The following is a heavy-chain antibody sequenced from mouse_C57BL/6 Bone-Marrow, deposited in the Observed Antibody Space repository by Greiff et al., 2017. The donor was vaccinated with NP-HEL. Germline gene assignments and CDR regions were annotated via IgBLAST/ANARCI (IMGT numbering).Heavy chain of an antibody. V-gene: IGHV1-19*01. J-gene: IGHJ4*01. Sequence: EVKLQESGPVLVKPGASVKMSCKASGYTFTDYYMNWVKQSHGKSLEWIGVINPYNGGTSYNQKFKGKATLTVDKSSSTAYMELNSLTSEDSAVYYCAKGTGRYAMDYWGQGTSVTVSS. D-gene: IGHD4-1*01. CDR1: GYTFTDYY. CDR3: AKGTGRYAMDY. CDR2: INPYNGGT.